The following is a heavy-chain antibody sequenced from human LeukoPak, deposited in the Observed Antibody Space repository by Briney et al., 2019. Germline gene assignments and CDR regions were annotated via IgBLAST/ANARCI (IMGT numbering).Heavy chain of an antibody. CDR1: GFIVSTNY. V-gene: IGHV3-53*01. CDR3: ARGAFADYLFYY. CDR2: ISSGGST. Sequence: GGSLRLSCAASGFIVSTNYMSWVRQAPGKGLEWVSVISSGGSTYYADSVKGRFIISRDNSKNTLYLQMSSLRSEDTAVYYCARGAFADYLFYYWGQGTLVTVPS. J-gene: IGHJ4*02. D-gene: IGHD4-11*01.